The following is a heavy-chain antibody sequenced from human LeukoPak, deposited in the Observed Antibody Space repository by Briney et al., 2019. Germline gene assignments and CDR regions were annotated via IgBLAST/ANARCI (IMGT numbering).Heavy chain of an antibody. D-gene: IGHD1-26*01. V-gene: IGHV4-59*01. J-gene: IGHJ6*03. CDR1: GGSITSYY. CDR2: IYYSGST. CDR3: ARYSGSLTFDYYMDV. Sequence: SETLSLTCTVSGGSITSYYWSWIRQPPGRGLEWIGYIYYSGSTSYNPSLKSRVTISVDTSKNQFPLKLSSVTAADTAVYYCARYSGSLTFDYYMDVWGKGTTVTVSS.